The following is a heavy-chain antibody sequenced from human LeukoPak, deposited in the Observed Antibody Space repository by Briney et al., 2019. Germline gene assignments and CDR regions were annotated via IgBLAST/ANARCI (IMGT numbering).Heavy chain of an antibody. CDR2: INHSGST. CDR1: GGSFSGYY. J-gene: IGHJ3*02. D-gene: IGHD6-13*01. CDR3: ASCIAAAGTCDAFDI. Sequence: PSETLSLTCAVYGGSFSGYYWSWIRQPPGKGLEWIGEINHSGSTNYNPSLKSRVTISVDTSKSQFSLKLSSVTAADTAVYYCASCIAAAGTCDAFDIWGQGTMVTVSS. V-gene: IGHV4-34*01.